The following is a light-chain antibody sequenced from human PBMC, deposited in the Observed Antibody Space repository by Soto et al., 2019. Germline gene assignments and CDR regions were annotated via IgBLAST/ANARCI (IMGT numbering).Light chain of an antibody. CDR2: DVS. CDR3: QQFDRYSWT. V-gene: IGKV1-5*01. Sequence: DIQMTQSPSTLSASLGERVTITCRASQSFSNWLAWYQQKPAKAPRLLIYDVSSLESGVPSRFSGSASGTEFILTISSLQPDDFATYYCQQFDRYSWTFGQGTTVEMK. J-gene: IGKJ1*01. CDR1: QSFSNW.